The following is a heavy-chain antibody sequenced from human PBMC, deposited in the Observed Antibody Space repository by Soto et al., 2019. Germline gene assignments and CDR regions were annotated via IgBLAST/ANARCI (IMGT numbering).Heavy chain of an antibody. CDR1: GYSFTSYW. V-gene: IGHV5-51*01. J-gene: IGHJ4*02. CDR3: VRPDSTGYYSH. Sequence: GESLKISCKGSGYSFTSYWIGWVRQMPGKGLEWMGIIYPGDSGTRYSPSFQGQVTVSVDKSISTAYLQRGSLKASDTAMYYCVRPDSTGYYSHWGQGTPVTVSS. D-gene: IGHD3-9*01. CDR2: IYPGDSGT.